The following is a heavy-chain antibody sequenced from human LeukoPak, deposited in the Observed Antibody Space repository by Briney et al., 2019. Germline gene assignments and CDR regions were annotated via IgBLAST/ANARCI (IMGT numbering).Heavy chain of an antibody. CDR2: IYYSGST. J-gene: IGHJ4*02. D-gene: IGHD1-26*01. CDR1: GGSISSYY. Sequence: SETLSLTCTVSGGSISSYYWSWIRQPPGKGLEWIGYIYYSGSTNYNPSLKSRVTISVDTSKNQFSLKLSSVTAANTAVYYCASAVYSGSYYYFDYWGQGTLVTASS. CDR3: ASAVYSGSYYYFDY. V-gene: IGHV4-59*01.